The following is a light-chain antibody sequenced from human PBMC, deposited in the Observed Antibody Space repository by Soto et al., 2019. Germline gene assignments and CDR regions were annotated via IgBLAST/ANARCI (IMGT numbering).Light chain of an antibody. V-gene: IGKV3-15*01. CDR1: QSVRSH. CDR3: QQYHIWWT. J-gene: IGKJ1*01. CDR2: GAS. Sequence: EIVMTQSPATLSVSPGERATLSCRASQSVRSHLAWYQQKPGQAPRLLISGASTRATGIPARFSGSGSGTEFTLTISSLQSEDFAVYYCQQYHIWWTFGQGTKVEIK.